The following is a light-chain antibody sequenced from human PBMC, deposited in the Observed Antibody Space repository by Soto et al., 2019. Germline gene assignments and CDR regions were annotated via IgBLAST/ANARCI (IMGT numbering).Light chain of an antibody. J-gene: IGLJ2*01. CDR3: TSWTTSTTMI. CDR1: SSDVGGYNY. Sequence: QSVLTQPASVSGSPGQSITISCTGTSSDVGGYNYVSWYQQHPGEAPKLMIYDVNIRPSGVSNRFSGSKSGNTASLTISGLQAEDEADYYCTSWTTSTTMIFGGGTKVTVL. CDR2: DVN. V-gene: IGLV2-14*01.